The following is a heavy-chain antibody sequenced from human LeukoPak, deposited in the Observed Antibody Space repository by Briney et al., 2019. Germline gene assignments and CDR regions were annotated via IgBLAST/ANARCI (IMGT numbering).Heavy chain of an antibody. J-gene: IGHJ4*02. D-gene: IGHD3-3*01. V-gene: IGHV4-59*01. CDR3: ARVAYDFWSGYTIDY. CDR1: GGSFSGYY. CDR2: IYYSGST. Sequence: SETLSLTCAVYGGSFSGYYWSWIRQPPGKGLEWIGYIYYSGSTNYNPSLKSRVTISVDTSKNQLSLKLSSVTAADTAVYYCARVAYDFWSGYTIDYWGQGTLVTVSS.